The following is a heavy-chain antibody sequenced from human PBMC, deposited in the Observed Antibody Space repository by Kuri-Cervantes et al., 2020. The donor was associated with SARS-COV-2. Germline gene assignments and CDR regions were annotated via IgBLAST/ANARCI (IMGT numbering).Heavy chain of an antibody. V-gene: IGHV4-34*01. Sequence: GSLRLSCAVYGGSFSGYYWSWIRQPPGKGLEWIGEINHSGSTNYNPSLKSRVTISVDTSKNQFSLKLSSVTAADTAVYYCARGRRSSSWYGYYYYGMDVWGQGTTVTVSS. CDR1: GGSFSGYY. D-gene: IGHD6-13*01. CDR3: ARGRRSSSWYGYYYYGMDV. CDR2: INHSGST. J-gene: IGHJ6*02.